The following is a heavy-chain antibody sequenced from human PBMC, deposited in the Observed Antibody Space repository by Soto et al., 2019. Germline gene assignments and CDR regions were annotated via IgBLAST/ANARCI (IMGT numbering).Heavy chain of an antibody. CDR2: IYPGDSDT. D-gene: IGHD3-3*01. CDR1: GYSFNSYW. CDR3: AIFTIFGIISPYGMHV. Sequence: PGESLKISCKGSGYSFNSYWIGWVRQMPGKGLEWMGIIYPGDSDTRYSPSFQGQVTISADKSINTAYLQWSSLKASDTAMYYCAIFTIFGIISPYGMHVWGQGTTVTVSS. J-gene: IGHJ6*02. V-gene: IGHV5-51*01.